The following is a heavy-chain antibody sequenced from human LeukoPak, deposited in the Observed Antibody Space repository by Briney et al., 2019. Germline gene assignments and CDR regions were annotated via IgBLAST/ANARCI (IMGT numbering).Heavy chain of an antibody. CDR2: IYYSGTI. J-gene: IGHJ4*02. V-gene: IGHV4-39*07. CDR1: SGSISNGGYY. CDR3: ARAVMVAVAGGRFDY. Sequence: PSETLSLTCTVSSGSISNGGYYWVWIRQPPGKGLEWIGSIYYSGTIYYNPSLTSPVTISVDTSNNQFSLKVISVTAADTAVYYCARAVMVAVAGGRFDYWGQGTLVTVSS. D-gene: IGHD6-19*01.